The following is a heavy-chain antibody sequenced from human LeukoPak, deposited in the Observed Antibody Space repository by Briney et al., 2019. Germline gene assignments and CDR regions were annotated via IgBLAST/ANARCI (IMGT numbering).Heavy chain of an antibody. Sequence: SQTXSLTCAIXXXXXXXXXXAXNXXXXXPXXGXEXLGRXYXRSKXSYXYAVXVXSRIPIKPDTSKNRFSLQLNFVTTDDTAVYYCVRSHNGDIDYWGQGTLVTVSS. J-gene: IGHJ4*02. CDR2: XYXRSKXSY. D-gene: IGHD7-27*01. CDR3: VRSHNGDIDY. V-gene: IGHV6-1*01. CDR1: XXXXXXXXXA.